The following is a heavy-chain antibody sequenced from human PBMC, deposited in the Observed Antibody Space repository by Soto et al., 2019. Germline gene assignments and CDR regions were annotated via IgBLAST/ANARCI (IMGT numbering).Heavy chain of an antibody. D-gene: IGHD3-9*01. V-gene: IGHV3-33*01. J-gene: IGHJ6*02. CDR1: GFTFSSYG. CDR3: ARLSQYYDILTGYYHLYYYYYGMDV. CDR2: IWYDGSNK. Sequence: GGSLRLSCAASGFTFSSYGMHWVRQAPGKGLEWVAVIWYDGSNKYYADSVKGRFTISRDNSKNTLYLQMNSLRAEDTAVYYCARLSQYYDILTGYYHLYYYYYGMDVWGQGTTVTVS.